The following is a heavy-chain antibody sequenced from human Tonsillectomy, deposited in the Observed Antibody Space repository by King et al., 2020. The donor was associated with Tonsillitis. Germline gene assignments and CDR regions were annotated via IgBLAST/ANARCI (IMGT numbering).Heavy chain of an antibody. CDR1: GFTFSSYG. Sequence: VQLVESGGGVVQPGGSLRLSCAASGFTFSSYGMHWVRQDPGKGLEWVAFIRYDGSNKYYADSVKGRFTISRDNSKNTLYLQMNSLRAEDTAVYYCGTNWFDPWGQGTLVTVSS. J-gene: IGHJ5*02. V-gene: IGHV3-30*02. CDR3: GTNWFDP. CDR2: IRYDGSNK.